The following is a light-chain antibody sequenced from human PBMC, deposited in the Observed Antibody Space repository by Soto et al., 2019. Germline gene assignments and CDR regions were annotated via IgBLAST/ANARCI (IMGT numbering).Light chain of an antibody. J-gene: IGLJ3*02. Sequence: QSVLTQPPSASGTPGQRVTISCSGSSSNIGSNTVTWYHQLPGTAPKLLIYSDDHRPSGVPGRFSGSKSGTSASLAISGLQAEDEGDYFCATWDDGLFGPVFGGGTKLTVL. CDR3: ATWDDGLFGPV. CDR2: SDD. V-gene: IGLV1-44*01. CDR1: SSNIGSNT.